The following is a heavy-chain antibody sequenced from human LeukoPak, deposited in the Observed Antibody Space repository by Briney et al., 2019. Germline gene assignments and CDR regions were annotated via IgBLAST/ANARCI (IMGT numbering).Heavy chain of an antibody. J-gene: IGHJ4*02. V-gene: IGHV1-8*03. CDR2: MNPNSGNT. Sequence: GASVKVSCKASGYTFTGYYMHWVRQAPGQGLEWMGWMNPNSGNTGYAQKFQGRVTSTRNTSISTAYMELSSLRSEDTAVYYCAKPHTQSRGGKLYYFDYWGQGTLVTVSS. CDR1: GYTFTGYY. CDR3: AKPHTQSRGGKLYYFDY. D-gene: IGHD3-16*01.